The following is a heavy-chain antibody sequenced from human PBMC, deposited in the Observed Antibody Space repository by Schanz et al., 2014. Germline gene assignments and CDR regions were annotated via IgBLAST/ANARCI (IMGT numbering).Heavy chain of an antibody. CDR2: ISGSGGST. Sequence: EVQLLESGGGLVQPGGSLRLSCAASGFTFSSYAMSWVRQAPGKGLEWVSAISGSGGSTYYADSVKGRFTISRDISKNALYLQMGSVRAEDVAVYYCARKTLVSGHYDSWGQGTLVTVSS. V-gene: IGHV3-23*01. CDR1: GFTFSSYA. CDR3: ARKTLVSGHYDS. J-gene: IGHJ4*02. D-gene: IGHD2-21*01.